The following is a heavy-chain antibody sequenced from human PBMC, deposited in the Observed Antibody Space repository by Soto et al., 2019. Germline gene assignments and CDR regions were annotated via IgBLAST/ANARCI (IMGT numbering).Heavy chain of an antibody. J-gene: IGHJ4*02. Sequence: QVQLQQWGAGLLKPSETLSLTCAISGGSFSGYYWSWIRHPPGKGLEWIGEINHDGITNYNLSLKSLVTISLDTSKNQFSLKLTSVTDADTAVYYCAGRYFTGGSCYRPWGQGTLVTVSS. CDR1: GGSFSGYY. D-gene: IGHD2-15*01. CDR2: INHDGIT. CDR3: AGRYFTGGSCYRP. V-gene: IGHV4-34*01.